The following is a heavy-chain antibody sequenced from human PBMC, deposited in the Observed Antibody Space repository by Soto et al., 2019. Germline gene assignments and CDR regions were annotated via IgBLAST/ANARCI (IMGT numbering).Heavy chain of an antibody. J-gene: IGHJ6*02. Sequence: PSETLSLTCTVSGGSISSYYWSWIRQPPGKGLEWIGYIYYSGSTNYNPSLKSRVTISVDTSKNQFSLKLSSVTAADTAVYYCARGGYCSGGSCYSGRAYYYYGMDVWGQGTTVTVSS. D-gene: IGHD2-15*01. CDR2: IYYSGST. V-gene: IGHV4-59*01. CDR3: ARGGYCSGGSCYSGRAYYYYGMDV. CDR1: GGSISSYY.